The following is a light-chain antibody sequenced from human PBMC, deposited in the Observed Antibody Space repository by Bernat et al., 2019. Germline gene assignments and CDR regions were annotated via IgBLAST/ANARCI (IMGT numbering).Light chain of an antibody. Sequence: DIELTQTPLSLHVTPGQPASISCKSSRTLLHSNGKTFLSWYLQRPGQPPRLLIYEVSTRFSGVPDRFSGSGSGTHFTLKISRVEADDVGIYYCMQSMELPPTFSQGTKVEVK. CDR3: MQSMELPPT. J-gene: IGKJ1*01. V-gene: IGKV2D-29*01. CDR2: EVS. CDR1: RTLLHSNGKTF.